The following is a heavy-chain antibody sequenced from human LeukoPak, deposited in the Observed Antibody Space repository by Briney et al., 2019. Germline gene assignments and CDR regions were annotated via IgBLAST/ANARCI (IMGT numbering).Heavy chain of an antibody. D-gene: IGHD5-12*01. CDR3: ARQKRQWLRFMWFDP. Sequence: SETLPLTCTVSGYSISSGYYWGWIRQPPGKGLEWIGYIYYSGSTNYNPSLKSRVTISVDTPKNQFSLKLSSVTAADTAVYYCARQKRQWLRFMWFDPWGQGTLVTVSS. J-gene: IGHJ5*02. CDR1: GYSISSGYY. CDR2: IYYSGST. V-gene: IGHV4-61*05.